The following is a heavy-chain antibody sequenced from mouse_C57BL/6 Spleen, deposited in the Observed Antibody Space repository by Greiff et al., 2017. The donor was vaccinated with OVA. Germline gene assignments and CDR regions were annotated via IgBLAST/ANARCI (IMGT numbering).Heavy chain of an antibody. CDR1: GYTFTDYY. D-gene: IGHD3-3*01. J-gene: IGHJ2*01. Sequence: QVQLQQSGAELVRPGASVKLSCKASGYTFTDYYINWVKQRPGQGLEWIARIYPGSGNTYYNEKFKGKATLTAEKSSSTAYMQLSSLTSEDSAVYFCARDPGRGLDYWGQGTTLTVSS. CDR2: IYPGSGNT. CDR3: ARDPGRGLDY. V-gene: IGHV1-76*01.